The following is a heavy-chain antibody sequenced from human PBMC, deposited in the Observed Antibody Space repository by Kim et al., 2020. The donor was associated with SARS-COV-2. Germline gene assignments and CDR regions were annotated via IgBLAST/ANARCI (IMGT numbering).Heavy chain of an antibody. Sequence: SETLSLTCTVSGYSISSGYYWGWIRQPPGKGLEWIGSIYHSGSTYYNPSLKSRVTISVDTSKNQFSLKLSSVTAADTAVYYCASATNPAAGTSFDYWGQG. CDR3: ASATNPAAGTSFDY. D-gene: IGHD6-13*01. V-gene: IGHV4-38-2*02. CDR1: GYSISSGYY. J-gene: IGHJ4*02. CDR2: IYHSGST.